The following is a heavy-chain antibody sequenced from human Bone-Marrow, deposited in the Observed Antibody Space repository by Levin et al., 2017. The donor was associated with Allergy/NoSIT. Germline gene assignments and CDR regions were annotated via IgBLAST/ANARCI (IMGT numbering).Heavy chain of an antibody. V-gene: IGHV3-9*01. J-gene: IGHJ6*02. CDR3: TKGSFLRLWGVRGGPGYYGMDV. CDR1: GFTFDDYA. Sequence: GGSLRLSCAASGFTFDDYAMHWVRQVPGKGLEWVSGISWNSGDIGYADSVKGRFTISRDNAKNSLYLQMNRLRAADTALYYCTKGSFLRLWGVRGGPGYYGMDVWGQGTTVTVSS. D-gene: IGHD3-10*01. CDR2: ISWNSGDI.